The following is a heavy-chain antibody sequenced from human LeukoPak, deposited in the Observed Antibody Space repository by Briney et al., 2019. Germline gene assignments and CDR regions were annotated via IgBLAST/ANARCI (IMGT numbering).Heavy chain of an antibody. D-gene: IGHD1-26*01. CDR1: GFTFSSYS. V-gene: IGHV3-30*02. J-gene: IGHJ4*02. Sequence: GGSLRLSCAASGFTFSSYSMNWVRQAPGKGLEWVAFIRYDGSNKYYADSVKGRFTISRDNSKNTLYLQMNSLRAEDTAVYYCARGFYGSYDYWGQGTLVTVSS. CDR2: IRYDGSNK. CDR3: ARGFYGSYDY.